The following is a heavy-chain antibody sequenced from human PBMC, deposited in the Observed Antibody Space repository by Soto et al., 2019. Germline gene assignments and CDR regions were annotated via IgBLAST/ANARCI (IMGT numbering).Heavy chain of an antibody. CDR1: GGSFSSHG. CDR3: ASERSAQYFDF. CDR2: IFPTFGTA. Sequence: QVQLVQSGTVVQRRGSSVKVSCQASGGSFSSHGMAWVRQAPGQGLEWMGGIFPTFGTATYAPKFQGRVTITADKSTNTAYMELSSLRSEDTAVYYCASERSAQYFDFWGQGTLITVSS. V-gene: IGHV1-69*06. D-gene: IGHD1-26*01. J-gene: IGHJ4*02.